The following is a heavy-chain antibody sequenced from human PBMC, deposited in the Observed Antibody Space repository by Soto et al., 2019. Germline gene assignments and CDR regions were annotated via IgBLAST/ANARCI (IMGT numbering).Heavy chain of an antibody. CDR3: TRGSTGTTFHYYYGMDV. CDR1: GFTFGDYA. D-gene: IGHD1-7*01. CDR2: IRSKAYGGTT. Sequence: GGSLRLSCTASGFTFGDYAMSWVRQAPGKGLEWVGFIRSKAYGGTTEYAASVKGRFTISRDDSKSIAYLQMNSLKTEDTAVYYCTRGSTGTTFHYYYGMDVWGQGTTVTVSS. J-gene: IGHJ6*02. V-gene: IGHV3-49*04.